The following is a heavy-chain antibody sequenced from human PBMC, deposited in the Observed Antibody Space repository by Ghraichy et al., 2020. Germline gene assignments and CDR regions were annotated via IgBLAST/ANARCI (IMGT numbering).Heavy chain of an antibody. V-gene: IGHV4-59*08. J-gene: IGHJ4*02. Sequence: ETLSLTCTVSSYSISTFYWSWLRQPPGKGLEWIGYVSYSGRTNYNPSLRSRLTISIDTSKSQFSLKLKSMTAADTAVYYCARYSGVWYAVDYWGQGALVTVSS. CDR2: VSYSGRT. D-gene: IGHD6-19*01. CDR1: SYSISTFY. CDR3: ARYSGVWYAVDY.